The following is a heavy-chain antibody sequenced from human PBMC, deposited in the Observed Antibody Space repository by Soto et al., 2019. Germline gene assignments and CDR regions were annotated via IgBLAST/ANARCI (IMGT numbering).Heavy chain of an antibody. CDR3: AKDWEILSYYYYMDV. D-gene: IGHD1-26*01. CDR2: ISWNGRSI. J-gene: IGHJ6*03. CDR1: GFTFADYA. Sequence: EVQLVESGGGLVQPGRSLRLTCAASGFTFADYAMHWVRQAPGKGLEWVAGISWNGRSISYADSVKGRFTISRENANNSLYLQMNGLRAEDTALYYCAKDWEILSYYYYMDVRGKGTTVTVSS. V-gene: IGHV3-9*01.